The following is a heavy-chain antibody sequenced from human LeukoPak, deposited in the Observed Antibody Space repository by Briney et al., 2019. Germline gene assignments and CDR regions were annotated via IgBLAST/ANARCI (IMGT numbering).Heavy chain of an antibody. D-gene: IGHD2-2*01. V-gene: IGHV1-69*04. Sequence: SVKVSCKASGGTFSSYAISWVRQAPGQGLEWMGRIIPILGIANYAQKFQGRVTITADKSTSTAYMELSSLRSEDTAVYYCARGRGGYCSSTSCYADRYNWFDPWGQGTLVTVSS. CDR1: GGTFSSYA. CDR3: ARGRGGYCSSTSCYADRYNWFDP. CDR2: IIPILGIA. J-gene: IGHJ5*02.